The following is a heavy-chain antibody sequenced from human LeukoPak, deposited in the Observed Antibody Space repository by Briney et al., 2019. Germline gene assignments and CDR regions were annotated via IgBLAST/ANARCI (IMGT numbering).Heavy chain of an antibody. V-gene: IGHV3-73*01. Sequence: GGSLRLSCAASGFTFSGSAMHWVRQASGKGLEWVGRIRSKANSYATAYAASVKGRFTISRDDSKNTAYLQMNSLKTEDMAVYYCTSTVPMIDYFDYWGQGTLVTVSS. CDR2: IRSKANSYAT. J-gene: IGHJ4*02. D-gene: IGHD3-16*01. CDR3: TSTVPMIDYFDY. CDR1: GFTFSGSA.